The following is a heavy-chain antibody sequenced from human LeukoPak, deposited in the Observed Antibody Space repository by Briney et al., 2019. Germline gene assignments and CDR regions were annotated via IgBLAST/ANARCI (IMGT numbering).Heavy chain of an antibody. Sequence: GESLKISCKGSGYRFTSYWIGWVRQMPGKGLEWMGIIYPGDSDTRYSPSFQGQITISVDKSISTAYVQWSSLKASDTAMYYCARQGIQLWSPFDYWGQGTLVTVSS. D-gene: IGHD5-18*01. J-gene: IGHJ4*02. V-gene: IGHV5-51*01. CDR1: GYRFTSYW. CDR3: ARQGIQLWSPFDY. CDR2: IYPGDSDT.